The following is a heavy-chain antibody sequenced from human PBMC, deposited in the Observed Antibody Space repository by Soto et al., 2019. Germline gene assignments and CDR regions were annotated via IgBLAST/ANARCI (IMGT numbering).Heavy chain of an antibody. Sequence: GGSLRLSCAASGFTFSSYAMSWVRQAPGKGLEWVSAISGSGGSAYYADSVKGRFTISRDNSKNTLYLQMNSLRAEDTAVYYCANDAMIGVVITPFDYWGQGTLVTVSS. V-gene: IGHV3-23*01. CDR3: ANDAMIGVVITPFDY. J-gene: IGHJ4*02. CDR1: GFTFSSYA. CDR2: ISGSGGSA. D-gene: IGHD3-22*01.